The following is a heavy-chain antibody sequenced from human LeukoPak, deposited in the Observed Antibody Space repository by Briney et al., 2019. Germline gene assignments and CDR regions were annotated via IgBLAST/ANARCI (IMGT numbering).Heavy chain of an antibody. Sequence: ASVKVSCKASGYTFTSYGISWVRQAPGQGLEWMGWISAYNGNTNYAQKLQGRVTMTTDTSTSTAYMELRSLRSGDTAVYYCARGGGGHCSSTSCPTPDYWGQGTLVTVSS. CDR1: GYTFTSYG. CDR3: ARGGGGHCSSTSCPTPDY. V-gene: IGHV1-18*04. D-gene: IGHD2-2*01. CDR2: ISAYNGNT. J-gene: IGHJ4*02.